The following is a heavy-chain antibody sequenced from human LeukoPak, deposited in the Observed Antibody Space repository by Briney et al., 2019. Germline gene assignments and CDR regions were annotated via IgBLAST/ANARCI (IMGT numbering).Heavy chain of an antibody. Sequence: GGSLRLSCAASGFTFSSYAMSWVRQAPGKGLEWVSDISGRGGTTHYADSVKGRFSISRDNSKNTLYLQMDSLRAEDTAVYYCAKDKKQEVNDAFDIWGQGTMVTVSS. CDR2: ISGRGGTT. V-gene: IGHV3-23*01. CDR1: GFTFSSYA. J-gene: IGHJ3*02. D-gene: IGHD2-21*01. CDR3: AKDKKQEVNDAFDI.